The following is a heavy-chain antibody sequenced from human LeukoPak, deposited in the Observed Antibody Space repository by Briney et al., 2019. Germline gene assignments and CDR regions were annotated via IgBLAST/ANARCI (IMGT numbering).Heavy chain of an antibody. CDR2: ISAYNGNT. CDR1: GYTFTSYG. V-gene: IGHV1-18*01. J-gene: IGHJ4*02. CDR3: ARRYYDFWSGYYPTGYYFDY. Sequence: ASVTVSFKASGYTFTSYGISWVRQAPGQGREWMGWISAYNGNTNYAQKLQGRVTMTTDTSTSTAYMELRSLRSDDTAVYYCARRYYDFWSGYYPTGYYFDYWGQGTLVTVSS. D-gene: IGHD3-3*01.